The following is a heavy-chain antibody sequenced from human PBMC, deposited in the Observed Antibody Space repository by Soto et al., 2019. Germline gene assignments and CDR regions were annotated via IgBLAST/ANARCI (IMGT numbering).Heavy chain of an antibody. CDR1: GFRFSSYT. D-gene: IGHD2-2*01. Sequence: EVQLVESGGGLVQPGGSLRLSCAASGFRFSSYTMNWVRQAPGKGLEWVSHITSSSSTIYYADSVKGRFTISRDNAKNSLYLQMNRLRAEDTAVYYCASHLATSRNYMDVWGKGTTVTVSS. J-gene: IGHJ6*03. CDR3: ASHLATSRNYMDV. CDR2: ITSSSSTI. V-gene: IGHV3-48*01.